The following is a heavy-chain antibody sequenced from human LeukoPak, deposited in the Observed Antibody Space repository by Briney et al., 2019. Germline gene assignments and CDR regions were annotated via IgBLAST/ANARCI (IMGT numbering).Heavy chain of an antibody. CDR2: INHSGST. D-gene: IGHD6-19*01. CDR1: GGSFSGCY. V-gene: IGHV4-34*01. Sequence: SETLSLTCAVYGGSFSGCYWSWIRQPPGKGLEWIGEINHSGSTNYNPSLKSRVTISVDTSKNQFSLKLSSVTAADTAVYYCARIAVAGNGDYWGQGTLVTVSS. J-gene: IGHJ4*02. CDR3: ARIAVAGNGDY.